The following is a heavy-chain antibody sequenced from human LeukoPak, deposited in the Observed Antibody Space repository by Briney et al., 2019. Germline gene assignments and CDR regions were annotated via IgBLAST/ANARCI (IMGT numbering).Heavy chain of an antibody. Sequence: SQTLSLTCTVSGGSISSGGYYWSWICQHPGKGLEWIGYIYYSGSTYYNPSLKSRVTISVDTSKNQFSLKLSSVTAADTAVYYCARETTDFWSGPPGWFDPWGQGTLVTVSS. D-gene: IGHD3-3*01. J-gene: IGHJ5*02. CDR1: GGSISSGGYY. V-gene: IGHV4-31*03. CDR2: IYYSGST. CDR3: ARETTDFWSGPPGWFDP.